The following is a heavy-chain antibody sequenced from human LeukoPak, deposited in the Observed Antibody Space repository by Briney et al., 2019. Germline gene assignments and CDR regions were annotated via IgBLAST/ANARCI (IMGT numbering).Heavy chain of an antibody. CDR3: ARESRGYDILTGKYHRGYYSYYMDV. CDR2: IKQDGSEK. V-gene: IGHV3-7*01. J-gene: IGHJ6*03. Sequence: EGSLRLSCAASGFTFSSYWMSWVRQAPGKGLEWLANIKQDGSEKYYVDSVKGRFTISRDNAKNSLYLQMNSLRAEDTAVYYCARESRGYDILTGKYHRGYYSYYMDVWGKGTTVTVSS. CDR1: GFTFSSYW. D-gene: IGHD3-9*01.